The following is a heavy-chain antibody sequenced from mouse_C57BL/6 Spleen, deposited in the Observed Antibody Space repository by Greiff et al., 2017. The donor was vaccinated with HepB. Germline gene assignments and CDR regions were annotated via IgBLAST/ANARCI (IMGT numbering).Heavy chain of an antibody. V-gene: IGHV1-42*01. Sequence: VQLQQSGPELVKPGASVKISCKASGYSFTGYYMNWVKQSPEKSLEWIGEINPSTGGTTYNQKFKAKATLTVDKSSSTAYMQLKSLTSEDSAVYYCARRGNLDYWGQGTTLTVSS. CDR3: ARRGNLDY. CDR1: GYSFTGYY. CDR2: INPSTGGT. J-gene: IGHJ2*01. D-gene: IGHD1-1*02.